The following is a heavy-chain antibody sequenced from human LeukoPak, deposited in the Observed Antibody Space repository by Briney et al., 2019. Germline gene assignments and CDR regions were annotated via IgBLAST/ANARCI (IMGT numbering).Heavy chain of an antibody. CDR2: INPNSGGT. D-gene: IGHD6-19*01. J-gene: IGHJ3*02. CDR3: ARVSKGWYDAFDI. CDR1: GYTLTGYY. V-gene: IGHV1-2*04. Sequence: ASVKVSCKASGYTLTGYYMHWGRKAPGQGLGWMGWINPNSGGTNYAQKFQGWVTMTRDTSISTAYMELSRLRSDDTAVYYCARVSKGWYDAFDIWGQGTMVTVSS.